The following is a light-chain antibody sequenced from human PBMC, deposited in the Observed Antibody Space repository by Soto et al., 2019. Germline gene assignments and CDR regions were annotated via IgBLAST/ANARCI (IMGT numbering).Light chain of an antibody. CDR2: DNN. CDR1: SSNVGNNY. Sequence: QSVLTQPPSVSAAPGQTITISCSGSSSNVGNNYVSWYQQLPGTAPKLLIYDNNKRPSGIPDRFSGSKSGTSATLGITGLQTGDEADYYCRTWTSSLSAYVFGTGTKLTVL. CDR3: RTWTSSLSAYV. V-gene: IGLV1-51*01. J-gene: IGLJ1*01.